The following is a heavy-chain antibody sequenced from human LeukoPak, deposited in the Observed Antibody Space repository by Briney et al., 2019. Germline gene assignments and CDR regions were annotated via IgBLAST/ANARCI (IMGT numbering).Heavy chain of an antibody. V-gene: IGHV3-23*01. Sequence: GGSLRLSCAASGFTFSSYAMSWVRQAPGKGLEWVSAISGSGGSTYYADSVKGRFTISRDNAKNSLYLQMNSLRAEDTAEYYCARDLEVAAAPDFWGQGTLVTVSS. CDR1: GFTFSSYA. CDR2: ISGSGGST. CDR3: ARDLEVAAAPDF. J-gene: IGHJ4*02. D-gene: IGHD2-15*01.